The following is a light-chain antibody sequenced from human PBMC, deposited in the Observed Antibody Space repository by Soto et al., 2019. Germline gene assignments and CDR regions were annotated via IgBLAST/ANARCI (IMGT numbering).Light chain of an antibody. CDR3: CSYTSSSTPVV. CDR2: DVS. CDR1: SSDVGGYNY. Sequence: QSVLTQPASVSGSPGQSITISCTGTSSDVGGYNYVSWYQQHPGKAPKLMIYDVSNRPSGVSNRCSGSKSGNTASLTISGLQAEDEADYYCCSYTSSSTPVVFGGGTKLTVL. V-gene: IGLV2-14*03. J-gene: IGLJ2*01.